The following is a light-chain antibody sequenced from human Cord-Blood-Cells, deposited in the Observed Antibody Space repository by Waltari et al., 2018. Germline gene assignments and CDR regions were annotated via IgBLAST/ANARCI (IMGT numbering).Light chain of an antibody. Sequence: EIVMTQSPATLSVSPGERATLSCRASQSVSSNLAWYQQKPGQAPRLLIHGASTRATGIPARCSGSGSGTEFTLTISSLQSEDFAVYYCQQYNNWPPLTFGGGTKVEIK. J-gene: IGKJ4*01. CDR3: QQYNNWPPLT. CDR1: QSVSSN. V-gene: IGKV3-15*01. CDR2: GAS.